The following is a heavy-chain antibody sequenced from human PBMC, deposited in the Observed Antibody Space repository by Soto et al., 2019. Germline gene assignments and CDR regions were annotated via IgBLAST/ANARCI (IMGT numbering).Heavy chain of an antibody. D-gene: IGHD1-1*01. CDR1: GFIFTNYA. CDR2: IGGRGNSA. J-gene: IGHJ3*01. V-gene: IGHV3-23*01. Sequence: GGSLRLSCAASGFIFTNYAMNWVRQAPGEGLEWVSVIGGRGNSAYYADSVQGRFTISRDNSKNTLSLQMSSLTADDTAIYYCVRQPPRSIDFRGRGTILTVS. CDR3: VRQPPRSIDF.